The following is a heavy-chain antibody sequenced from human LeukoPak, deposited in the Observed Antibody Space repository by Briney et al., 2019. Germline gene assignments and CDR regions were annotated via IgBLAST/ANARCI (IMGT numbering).Heavy chain of an antibody. CDR3: ARGLRYYGSGSFFDY. V-gene: IGHV1-18*01. CDR1: GYTFTSYG. Sequence: ASVKVSCKACGYTFTSYGISWVRQAPGQGLEWMGWISAYNGNTNYAQKLQGRVTMTTDTSTRTAYMELSSLRSDDTAVYYCARGLRYYGSGSFFDYWGQGTLVPVSS. J-gene: IGHJ4*02. D-gene: IGHD3-10*01. CDR2: ISAYNGNT.